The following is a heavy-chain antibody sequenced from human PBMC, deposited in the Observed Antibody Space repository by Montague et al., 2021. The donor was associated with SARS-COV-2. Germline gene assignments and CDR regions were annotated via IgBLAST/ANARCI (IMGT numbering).Heavy chain of an antibody. CDR2: INHSGST. CDR1: GGSFSGYY. V-gene: IGHV4-34*01. CDR3: ARSTVTNSPFGFSNKLRSRYNGMDV. Sequence: SETLSLTCAVYGGSFSGYYLNWIRQPPGKGLEWIGEINHSGSTNXXPSLKSRVTIAVDTSKNQVSLKLTSVTAADTAVFYCARSTVTNSPFGFSNKLRSRYNGMDVWGQGTTVTVSS. D-gene: IGHD4-17*01. J-gene: IGHJ6*02.